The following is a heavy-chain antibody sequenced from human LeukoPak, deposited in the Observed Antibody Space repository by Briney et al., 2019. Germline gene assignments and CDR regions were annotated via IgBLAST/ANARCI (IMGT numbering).Heavy chain of an antibody. CDR1: GFIVSGDF. CDR3: AREGGRGRDSPWFDY. J-gene: IGHJ4*02. D-gene: IGHD1-26*01. V-gene: IGHV3-53*01. CDR2: IYSDGST. Sequence: PGGSLRLSCAASGFIVSGDFMSWVRQAPGKGLEWFSVIYSDGSTYYADSVKGRFTISRDNSKNTLDLQMTGLRAEDTAVYYCAREGGRGRDSPWFDYWGQGTLVTVSS.